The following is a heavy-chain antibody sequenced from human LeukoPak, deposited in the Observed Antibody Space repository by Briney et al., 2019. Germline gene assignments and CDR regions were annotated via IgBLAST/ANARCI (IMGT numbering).Heavy chain of an antibody. J-gene: IGHJ4*02. V-gene: IGHV3-23*01. CDR3: AKTYKDYFES. CDR2: ISASGAST. Sequence: PGGSLRLYCAGSGFTFNSYAMNWVRQAPGKGLEWVPTISASGASTFYADSVKGRFTISRDNSKNTVSLQVNSLRVEDTAIYYCAKTYKDYFESRGLGTLVTVSS. CDR1: GFTFNSYA. D-gene: IGHD1-1*01.